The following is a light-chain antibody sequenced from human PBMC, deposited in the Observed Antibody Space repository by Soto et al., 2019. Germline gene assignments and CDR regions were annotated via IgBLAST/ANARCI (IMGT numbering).Light chain of an antibody. CDR3: SSYTSSSILYV. CDR1: NSDVGGYNY. CDR2: DVS. Sequence: QSVLTQPASVSGSPGQSITISCTGTNSDVGGYNYVSWYQQNPGKAPKLIIYDVSNRPSGISNRFSGSKSGNTASLTISGLQAEDDGDYYCSSYTSSSILYVFGTGTKLTVL. J-gene: IGLJ1*01. V-gene: IGLV2-14*01.